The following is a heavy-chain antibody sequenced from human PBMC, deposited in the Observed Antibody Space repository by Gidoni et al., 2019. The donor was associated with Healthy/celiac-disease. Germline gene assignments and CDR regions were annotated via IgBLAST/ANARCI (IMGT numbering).Heavy chain of an antibody. J-gene: IGHJ4*02. Sequence: QLQLQESGPGLVKPSETLSLTCTVSGGSISSSSYYWGWIRQPPGKGLEWIGSIYYSGSTYYNPSLKSRVTISVDTSKNQFSLKLSSVTAADTAVYYCARIRIAVAGMDFDYWGQGTLVTVSS. CDR1: GGSISSSSYY. V-gene: IGHV4-39*01. CDR3: ARIRIAVAGMDFDY. D-gene: IGHD6-19*01. CDR2: IYYSGST.